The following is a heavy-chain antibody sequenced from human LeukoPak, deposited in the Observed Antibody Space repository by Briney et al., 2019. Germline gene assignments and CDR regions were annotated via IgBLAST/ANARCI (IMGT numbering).Heavy chain of an antibody. J-gene: IGHJ4*02. CDR2: SYSSGST. V-gene: IGHV4-61*02. CDR1: GGSISSGSYY. Sequence: TLSLTCTVSGGSISSGSYYWSWIRQPAGKELEWIGRSYSSGSTNDNPSLKSRVTISVDTSKNQISMKLSSVTAADTAVYYCARGRIVYYYDSSGSSPYNYFDYWGQGTLVTVSS. CDR3: ARGRIVYYYDSSGSSPYNYFDY. D-gene: IGHD3-22*01.